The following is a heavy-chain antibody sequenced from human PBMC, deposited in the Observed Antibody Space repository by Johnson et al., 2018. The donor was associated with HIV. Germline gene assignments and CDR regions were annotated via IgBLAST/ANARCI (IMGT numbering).Heavy chain of an antibody. D-gene: IGHD5-18*01. CDR3: AKERAYIRTFDI. Sequence: QVQLVESGGGVVQPGRSLRLSCAASGFTFSSYAMHWVRQAPGTGLEWVAIISYDGSNKYYRDSVKGRFTISRDNSKNTLYLQMNSLRAEDTAVYYCAKERAYIRTFDIWGQGTLVTVSS. J-gene: IGHJ3*02. CDR1: GFTFSSYA. CDR2: ISYDGSNK. V-gene: IGHV3-30*18.